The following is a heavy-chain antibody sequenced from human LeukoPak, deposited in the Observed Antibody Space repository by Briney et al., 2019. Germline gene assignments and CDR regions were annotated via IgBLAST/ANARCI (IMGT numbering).Heavy chain of an antibody. CDR1: GFTFDDYA. J-gene: IGHJ4*02. V-gene: IGHV3-9*01. D-gene: IGHD2-8*02. Sequence: GGSLRLSCAASGFTFDDYAMHWVRQAPGKGLEWVSGISWNSGSIGYADSVKGRFTISRDNAKNSLYLQMNSLRAEDTALYYCARRQYWDDYWGQGTLVTVSS. CDR3: ARRQYWDDY. CDR2: ISWNSGSI.